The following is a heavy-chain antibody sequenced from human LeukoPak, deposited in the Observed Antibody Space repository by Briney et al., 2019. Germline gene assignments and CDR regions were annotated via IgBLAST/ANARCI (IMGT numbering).Heavy chain of an antibody. CDR2: IYYSGST. V-gene: IGHV4-61*01. CDR1: GGSISSSSYY. Sequence: SETLSLTCTVSGGSISSSSYYWSWIRQPPGKGLEWIGYIYYSGSTNYNPSLKSRVTISVDTSKNQFSLKLSSVTAADTAVYYCARRPASSGWYGLFDYWGQGTLVTVSS. J-gene: IGHJ4*02. D-gene: IGHD6-19*01. CDR3: ARRPASSGWYGLFDY.